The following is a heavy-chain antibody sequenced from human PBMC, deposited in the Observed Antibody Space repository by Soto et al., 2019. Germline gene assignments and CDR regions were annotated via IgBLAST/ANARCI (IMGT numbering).Heavy chain of an antibody. V-gene: IGHV1-24*01. CDR1: GYTLTELS. Sequence: ASVKVSCRVSGYTLTELSMHWVRQAPGKGLEWMGGFDPEDGETIYAQNFQGRVTMTEDTSTDTAYMELSSLRSEDTAVYYCAGKKIPFFASLSTRRAGGRFSYYYSMNGWRQRTTVAFSS. D-gene: IGHD3-3*01. J-gene: IGHJ6*01. CDR3: AGKKIPFFASLSTRRAGGRFSYYYSMNG. CDR2: FDPEDGET.